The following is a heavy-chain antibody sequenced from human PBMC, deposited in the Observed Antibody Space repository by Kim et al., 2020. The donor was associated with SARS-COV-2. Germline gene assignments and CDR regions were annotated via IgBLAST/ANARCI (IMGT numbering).Heavy chain of an antibody. CDR1: GYSFTSYW. CDR2: IYPGDSDT. Sequence: GESLKISCKGSGYSFTSYWIGWVRQMPGKGLEWMGIIYPGDSDTRYSPSFQGQVTISADKSISTAYLQWSSLKASDTAMYYCARRRYYDSSGYYTNYYYYYGMDVWGQGTTVTVS. V-gene: IGHV5-51*01. D-gene: IGHD3-22*01. J-gene: IGHJ6*02. CDR3: ARRRYYDSSGYYTNYYYYYGMDV.